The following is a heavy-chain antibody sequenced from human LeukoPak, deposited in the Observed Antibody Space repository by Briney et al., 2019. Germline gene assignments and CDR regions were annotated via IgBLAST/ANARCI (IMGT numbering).Heavy chain of an antibody. V-gene: IGHV3-48*04. CDR1: GFTFSNYA. J-gene: IGHJ4*02. Sequence: GGSLRLSCGASGFTFSNYAMIWVRQAPGKGLEWVSFISGTSSTIFLANSVKGRFTTSRDNAQNSLYLQMNSLRAEDTAVYYRARDRPVVGAIDFWGQGTLVTVSS. CDR2: ISGTSSTI. CDR3: ARDRPVVGAIDF. D-gene: IGHD1-26*01.